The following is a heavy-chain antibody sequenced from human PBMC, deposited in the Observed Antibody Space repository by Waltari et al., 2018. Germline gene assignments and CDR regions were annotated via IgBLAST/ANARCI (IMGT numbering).Heavy chain of an antibody. Sequence: QLQLQESGPGLVKPSGTLSLTCRVSGDSMFSNNWWSWVRQSPEKGAEWIGQTHRSGGTNYNPSLESRVTISLDPANSQFSLKVTSTTAADTAVYDCARDRGRGLYLDSWGQGTLVTVSP. V-gene: IGHV4-4*02. CDR3: ARDRGRGLYLDS. CDR2: THRSGGT. J-gene: IGHJ5*01. CDR1: GDSMFSNNW. D-gene: IGHD1-1*01.